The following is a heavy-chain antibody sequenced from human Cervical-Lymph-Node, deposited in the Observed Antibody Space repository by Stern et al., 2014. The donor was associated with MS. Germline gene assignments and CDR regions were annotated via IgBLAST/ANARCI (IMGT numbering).Heavy chain of an antibody. Sequence: VQLVQSGAEVERPGASVKGSCKASGYTFTAYFLHLVRQAPGQGLEWMGWISPNTGSATYAQKFQDRVTMTRDTSINTGYMEVSSLRSDDTAVYYCARDRGSYSDYWGQGTLVAVSS. V-gene: IGHV1-2*02. D-gene: IGHD1-26*01. J-gene: IGHJ4*02. CDR1: GYTFTAYF. CDR2: ISPNTGSA. CDR3: ARDRGSYSDY.